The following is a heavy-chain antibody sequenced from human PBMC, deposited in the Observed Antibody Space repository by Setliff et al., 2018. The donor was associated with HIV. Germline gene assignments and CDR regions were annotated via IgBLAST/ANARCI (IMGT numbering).Heavy chain of an antibody. Sequence: PSETLSLTCTVSGGSISGHYWSWIRQPPGRGLEWIGYIHTSGSTNYNPSLKSRVTISVDTSKNQFSLKLSSVTAADTAVYYCARGFDYAQRPPLYYFDYWGQGTLVTVSS. CDR1: GGSISGHY. CDR3: ARGFDYAQRPPLYYFDY. CDR2: IHTSGST. V-gene: IGHV4-4*09. D-gene: IGHD2-2*01. J-gene: IGHJ4*02.